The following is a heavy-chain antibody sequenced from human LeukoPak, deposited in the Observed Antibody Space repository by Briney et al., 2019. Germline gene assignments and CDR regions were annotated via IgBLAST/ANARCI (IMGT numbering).Heavy chain of an antibody. CDR2: IYYSGST. Sequence: SETLSLTCTVSGNSIRSSSYYWGWIRQSPEKGLEWIGSIYYSGSTYYSASFKSRVTISVDTSQNQFSLKLRSVTAADRAVYYCASRYYYDTRGYFLHWGQGTLVTVSS. CDR1: GNSIRSSSYY. J-gene: IGHJ1*01. D-gene: IGHD3-22*01. V-gene: IGHV4-39*01. CDR3: ASRYYYDTRGYFLH.